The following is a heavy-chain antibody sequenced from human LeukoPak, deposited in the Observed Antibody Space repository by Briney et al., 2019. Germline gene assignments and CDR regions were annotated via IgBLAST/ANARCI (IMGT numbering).Heavy chain of an antibody. CDR3: ASWPGGWYGEDS. V-gene: IGHV4-39*07. CDR2: IYYSGST. CDR1: GGSISSSSYY. J-gene: IGHJ4*02. Sequence: SETLSLTCTVSGGSISSSSYYWGCIRQPPGKGLECIGSIYYSGSTYYNPSLKSRVTISVDTSKNQFFLKLSSVTAADTAVYYCASWPGGWYGEDSWGQGTLVTVSS. D-gene: IGHD6-19*01.